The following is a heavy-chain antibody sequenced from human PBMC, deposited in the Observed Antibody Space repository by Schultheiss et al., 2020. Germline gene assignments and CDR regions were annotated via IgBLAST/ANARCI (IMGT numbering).Heavy chain of an antibody. CDR1: GFTFSSYG. Sequence: GGSLRLSCAASGFTFSSYGMHWVRQAPGKGLEWVSVIYSGGSTYYADSVNGRFTISRDNSKNTLYLQMNSLRAEDTAVYYCARGLVYFDYWGQGTLVTVSS. V-gene: IGHV3-66*01. J-gene: IGHJ4*02. CDR3: ARGLVYFDY. CDR2: IYSGGST. D-gene: IGHD6-6*01.